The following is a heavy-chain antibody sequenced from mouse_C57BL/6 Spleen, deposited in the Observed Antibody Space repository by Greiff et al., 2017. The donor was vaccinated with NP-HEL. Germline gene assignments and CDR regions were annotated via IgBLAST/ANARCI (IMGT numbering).Heavy chain of an antibody. CDR1: GYTFTSYW. CDR3: ARRRSYYGNSYYYAMDY. CDR2: IDPSDSYT. J-gene: IGHJ4*01. V-gene: IGHV1-50*01. D-gene: IGHD2-1*01. Sequence: QVQLQQPGAELVKPGASVKLSCKASGYTFTSYWMQWVKQRPGQGLEWIGEIDPSDSYTNYNQKFKGKATLTVDTSSSTAYMQLSSLTSEDAAVYYCARRRSYYGNSYYYAMDYWGQGTSVTVSS.